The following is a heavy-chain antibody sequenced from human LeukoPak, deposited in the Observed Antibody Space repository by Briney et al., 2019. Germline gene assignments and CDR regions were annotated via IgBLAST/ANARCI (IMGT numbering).Heavy chain of an antibody. CDR2: INHSGST. Sequence: SETLSLTCAVYGGSFSGYYWSWIRQPPGKGLEWIGEINHSGSTNYNPSLKSRVTISVDKCKNQFSLKLSSVTAANTAVYYCARVYDFWSGYSSLRLDPWGQGTLVTVSS. CDR3: ARVYDFWSGYSSLRLDP. CDR1: GGSFSGYY. D-gene: IGHD3-3*01. J-gene: IGHJ5*02. V-gene: IGHV4-34*01.